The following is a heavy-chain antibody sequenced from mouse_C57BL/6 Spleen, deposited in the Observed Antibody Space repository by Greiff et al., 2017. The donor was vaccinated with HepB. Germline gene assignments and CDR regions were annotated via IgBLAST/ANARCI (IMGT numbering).Heavy chain of an antibody. Sequence: EVHLVESGAELVKPGASVKLSCTASGFNIKDYYMHWVKQRTEQGLEWIGRIDPEDGETKYAPKFQGKATITADTSSNTAYLQLSSLTSEDTAVYYCARSTIVTTSFAYWGQGTLVTVSA. V-gene: IGHV14-2*01. CDR3: ARSTIVTTSFAY. CDR2: IDPEDGET. D-gene: IGHD2-5*01. CDR1: GFNIKDYY. J-gene: IGHJ3*01.